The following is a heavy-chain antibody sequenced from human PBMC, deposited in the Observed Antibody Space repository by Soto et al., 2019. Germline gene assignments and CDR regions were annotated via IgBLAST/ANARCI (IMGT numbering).Heavy chain of an antibody. CDR2: IQQDGSEK. J-gene: IGHJ4*02. D-gene: IGHD2-15*01. V-gene: IGHV3-7*01. Sequence: QPVGSLRLSCAASGFTFSTYWMSWVRQAPGKGLEWVANIQQDGSEKYYVDSVKGRFTISRDNAKNSLYLQMNSLRAEDTAVYYCARDSGRFNYWGQGTLVTVSS. CDR1: GFTFSTYW. CDR3: ARDSGRFNY.